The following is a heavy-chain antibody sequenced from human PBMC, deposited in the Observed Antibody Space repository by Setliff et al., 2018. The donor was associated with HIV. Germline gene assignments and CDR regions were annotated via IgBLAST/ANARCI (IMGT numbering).Heavy chain of an antibody. D-gene: IGHD3-22*01. V-gene: IGHV1-18*01. CDR3: ARGGFTMIVVGEDAFDL. J-gene: IGHJ2*01. CDR2: ISAYNGNT. CDR1: GYTFTSYG. Sequence: ASVKVSCKASGYTFTSYGISWVRQAPGQGLEWMGWISAYNGNTNYAQKLQGRVTMTTDTSTSTAYMELRSLRSDDTAVYYCARGGFTMIVVGEDAFDLWGRDTLVTVSS.